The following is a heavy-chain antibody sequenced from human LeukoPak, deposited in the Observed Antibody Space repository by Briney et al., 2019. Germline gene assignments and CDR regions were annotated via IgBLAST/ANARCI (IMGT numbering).Heavy chain of an antibody. D-gene: IGHD3-10*01. CDR2: ISWNSGSI. J-gene: IGHJ6*03. CDR3: ARDKSGTMMRGVITTYYYSMDV. V-gene: IGHV3-9*01. CDR1: GFTFDDYA. Sequence: GGSLRLSCAASGFTFDDYAMHGVRQAPGGGLEWVSGISWNSGSIGYVDSVRGRFTISRDNARNSLFLQMTRLPPEYPALNYVARDKSGTMMRGVITTYYYSMDVWGKGTTVTISS.